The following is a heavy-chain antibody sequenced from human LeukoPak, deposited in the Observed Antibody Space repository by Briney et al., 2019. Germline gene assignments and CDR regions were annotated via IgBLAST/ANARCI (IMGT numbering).Heavy chain of an antibody. J-gene: IGHJ4*02. CDR2: IYYSGST. V-gene: IGHV4-59*01. Sequence: SETLSLTCTVSGGSISSYYWSWIRQPPGKGLEWIGYIYYSGSTNYNPSLKSRVTISVDTSKNQFSLKLSSVTAADTAVHYCASHPTLYGGNLVWYFDYWGQGTLVTVSS. D-gene: IGHD4-23*01. CDR1: GGSISSYY. CDR3: ASHPTLYGGNLVWYFDY.